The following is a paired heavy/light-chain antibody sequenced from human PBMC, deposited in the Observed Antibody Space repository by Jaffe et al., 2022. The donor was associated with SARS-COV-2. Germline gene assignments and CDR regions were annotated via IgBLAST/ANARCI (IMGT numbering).Light chain of an antibody. Sequence: DIQMTQSPSSLSASVGDRVTITCRASQGINNNLAWFQQKPGTAPKSLIYAASTLQRRVPSKFSGSGSGTDFTLTISSLQPEDSATYYCQQYNSYPWTFGQGTKVEI. V-gene: IGKV1-16*02. J-gene: IGKJ1*01. CDR1: QGINNN. CDR2: AAS. CDR3: QQYNSYPWT.
Heavy chain of an antibody. CDR3: VSPNSLQH. CDR1: GFIFSSYW. CDR2: IKQDGSET. Sequence: EVQLVESGGGLVQPGGSLRLSCTASGFIFSSYWMSWVRQAPGKGLEWVANIKQDGSETNYVDSVKGRFTISRDNTKNSVYLQMNSLRVDDTAVYYCVSPNSLQHWGQGTLVTVSS. J-gene: IGHJ1*01. D-gene: IGHD2-21*01. V-gene: IGHV3-7*01.